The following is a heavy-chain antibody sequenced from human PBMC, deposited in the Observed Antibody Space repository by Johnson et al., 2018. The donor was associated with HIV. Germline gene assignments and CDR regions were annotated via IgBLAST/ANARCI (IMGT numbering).Heavy chain of an antibody. CDR3: ATFGGGSFHAFDI. V-gene: IGHV3-7*03. D-gene: IGHD1-26*01. Sequence: VQLVESGGGVVQPGRSLGLSCAASGFTFSSYWMSWVRQAPGKGLEWEDNIKQDGSEKYYVDSVKGRFTISRDNAKNSLYLQMNSLRAEDTAVYYCATFGGGSFHAFDIWGQGTMVTVSS. CDR1: GFTFSSYW. J-gene: IGHJ3*02. CDR2: IKQDGSEK.